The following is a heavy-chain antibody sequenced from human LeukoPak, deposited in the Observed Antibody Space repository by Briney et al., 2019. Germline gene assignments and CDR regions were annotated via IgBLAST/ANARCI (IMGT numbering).Heavy chain of an antibody. CDR2: MNPNSGTT. CDR1: GHTFTSYD. CDR3: AREDYYDSGSFDS. Sequence: ASVKVSCKASGHTFTSYDINWVRQATGQGLEWMGWMNPNSGTTAYAQRFQGRVSITRNTSISTAYMELSSLGSEDTAVYYCAREDYYDSGSFDSWGQGTLVTVSS. J-gene: IGHJ5*01. D-gene: IGHD3-22*01. V-gene: IGHV1-8*03.